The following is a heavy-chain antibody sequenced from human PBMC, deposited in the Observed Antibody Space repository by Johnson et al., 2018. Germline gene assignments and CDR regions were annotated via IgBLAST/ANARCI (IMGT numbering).Heavy chain of an antibody. CDR3: ARARSLGIQLYSYYYGMDV. CDR1: GFTFSSYG. V-gene: IGHV3-33*01. CDR2: IWYDGSNK. D-gene: IGHD5-18*01. J-gene: IGHJ6*02. Sequence: QVQLVQSGGGVVQPGRPLRLSCAASGFTFSSYGMHWVRQAPGKGLEWVAVIWYDGSNKYYADSVKGRFTISRDNSKNTLYLQMNSLRAEDTAVYYWARARSLGIQLYSYYYGMDVWGQGTTVTVSS.